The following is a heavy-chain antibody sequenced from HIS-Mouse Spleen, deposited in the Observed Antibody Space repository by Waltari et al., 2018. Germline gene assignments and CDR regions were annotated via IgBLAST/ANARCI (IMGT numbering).Heavy chain of an antibody. D-gene: IGHD6-13*01. V-gene: IGHV4-39*07. CDR3: AREIPYSSSWYDWYFDL. CDR2: IYYSGST. CDR1: CGPISSSSYY. Sequence: QLQLQESGPGLVKPSETLSLTCTVSCGPISSSSYYRGWIRQPPGKGLEWIGSIYYSGSTYYNPSLKSRVTISVDTSKNQFSLKLSSVTAADTAVYYCAREIPYSSSWYDWYFDLWGRGTLVTVSS. J-gene: IGHJ2*01.